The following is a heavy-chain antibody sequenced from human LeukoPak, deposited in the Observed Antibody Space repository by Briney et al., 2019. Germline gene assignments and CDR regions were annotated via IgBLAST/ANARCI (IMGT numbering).Heavy chain of an antibody. Sequence: GGSLRLSCAASGFTFSSDSMNWVRQAPGKGLEWVSSISSSSSYIYYADSVKGRFTVSRDNAKNTLYLQMNSLRAEDTAVYYCARSAYPGNSVIEDWGRGTLVTVSS. CDR2: ISSSSSYI. J-gene: IGHJ4*02. CDR1: GFTFSSDS. D-gene: IGHD4-23*01. V-gene: IGHV3-21*01. CDR3: ARSAYPGNSVIED.